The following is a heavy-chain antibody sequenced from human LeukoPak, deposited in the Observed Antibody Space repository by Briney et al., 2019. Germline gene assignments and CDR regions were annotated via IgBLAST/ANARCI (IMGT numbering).Heavy chain of an antibody. V-gene: IGHV4-39*01. CDR2: IYYSGST. D-gene: IGHD2-21*01. CDR1: AASISSSSYC. Sequence: SQTLSLTCTVSAASISSSSYCWGWLRQPPWKGLEWIGSIYYSGSTYYNPSLKSRVTISVDTSKNQFSLKLSSVTAADTAVYYCARLGHGIVVVRDYWGQGTLVTVSS. J-gene: IGHJ4*02. CDR3: ARLGHGIVVVRDY.